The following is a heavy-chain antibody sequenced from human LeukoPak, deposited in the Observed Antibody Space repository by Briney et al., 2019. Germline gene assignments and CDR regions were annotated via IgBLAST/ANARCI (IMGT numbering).Heavy chain of an antibody. CDR1: GGSISSYY. J-gene: IGHJ4*02. Sequence: SETLSLTCTVSGGSISSYYWSWIRQPPGKGLEWIGYIYYSGSTNYNPSLKSRVTISVDTSKNQFSLKLSSVTAADTAVYYCARGHYYDSVDYWGQGTLVTGSS. V-gene: IGHV4-59*01. CDR2: IYYSGST. D-gene: IGHD3-22*01. CDR3: ARGHYYDSVDY.